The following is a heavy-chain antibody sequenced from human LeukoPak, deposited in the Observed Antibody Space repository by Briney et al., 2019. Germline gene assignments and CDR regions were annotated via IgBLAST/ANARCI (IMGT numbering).Heavy chain of an antibody. Sequence: GASVKVSCKASGYTFTNSYIHWVRQAPGQGFQWMGLINPGGGNTNYAQNFQGRLTMTRDTSTTTVYMELSGLRSEDTAIYYCARIRDGYNDAHDIWGQGTVVTVPS. CDR3: ARIRDGYNDAHDI. CDR1: GYTFTNSY. J-gene: IGHJ3*02. V-gene: IGHV1-46*01. CDR2: INPGGGNT. D-gene: IGHD5-24*01.